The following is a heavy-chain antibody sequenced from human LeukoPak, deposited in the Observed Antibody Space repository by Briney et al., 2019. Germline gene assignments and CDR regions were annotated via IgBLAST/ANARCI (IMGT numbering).Heavy chain of an antibody. J-gene: IGHJ4*02. CDR2: IRSKTYGGTT. CDR1: GFTFGDYA. D-gene: IGHD5-12*01. CDR3: TRGRNGYDTASDY. V-gene: IGHV3-49*04. Sequence: GGSLGLSCTASGFTFGDYAMTWVRQAPGKGLEGVGCIRSKTYGGTTEYAASVKGRFTISRDDSKSIAYLQMNSLKTEDTAVYYCTRGRNGYDTASDYWGQGILVTVSS.